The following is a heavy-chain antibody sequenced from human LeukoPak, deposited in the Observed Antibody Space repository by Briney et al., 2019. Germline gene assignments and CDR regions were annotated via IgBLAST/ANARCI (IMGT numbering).Heavy chain of an antibody. CDR2: IHYSGST. V-gene: IGHV4-59*01. D-gene: IGHD6-6*01. Sequence: SETLSLTCTVSGGSISSYYWSWIRQPPGKGLEWIGYIHYSGSTNYNPSLKSRVTISVDTSKNQFSLKLSSVTAADTAVYYCARETEYSSSGASFDYWGQGTLVTVSS. J-gene: IGHJ4*02. CDR1: GGSISSYY. CDR3: ARETEYSSSGASFDY.